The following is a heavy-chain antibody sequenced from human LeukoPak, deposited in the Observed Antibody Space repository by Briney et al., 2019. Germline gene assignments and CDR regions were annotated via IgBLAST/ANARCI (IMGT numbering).Heavy chain of an antibody. J-gene: IGHJ6*02. CDR3: ARHQAETRYYDFWSGFYGMDV. CDR2: IYYSGST. Sequence: PSETLSLTCTVSGGSISSYYWSWIRQPPGKGLEWIGYIYYSGSTNYNPSLKSRVTISVDTSKNQFSLKLSSVTAADTAVYYCARHQAETRYYDFWSGFYGMDVWGQGTTVTVSS. V-gene: IGHV4-59*08. D-gene: IGHD3-3*01. CDR1: GGSISSYY.